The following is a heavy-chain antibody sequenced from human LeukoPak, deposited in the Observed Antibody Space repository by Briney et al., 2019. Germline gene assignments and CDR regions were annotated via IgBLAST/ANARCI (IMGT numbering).Heavy chain of an antibody. V-gene: IGHV3-30*01. CDR2: ISYDGSNK. D-gene: IGHD6-13*01. Sequence: GGSLRLSCAASGFTFSSYAMHWVRQAPGKGLEWVAVISYDGSNKYYADSVKGRFTISRDNSKNTLYLQMNSLRAEDTAVYYCAGTRSSSWYDWFDPWGQGTLVTVSS. J-gene: IGHJ5*02. CDR3: AGTRSSSWYDWFDP. CDR1: GFTFSSYA.